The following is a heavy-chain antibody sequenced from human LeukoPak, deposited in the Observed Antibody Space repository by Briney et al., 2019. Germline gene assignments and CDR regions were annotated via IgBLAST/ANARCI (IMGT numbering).Heavy chain of an antibody. CDR2: IRYDGSNK. CDR3: ARDLVPTQYYYDSSGYYHTPQSFDY. J-gene: IGHJ4*02. CDR1: GFTFSSYG. Sequence: GALRLSCAASGFTFSSYGMHWVRQAPGKGLEWVAFIRYDGSNKYYADSVKGRFTISRDNAKNSLSLQMNSLRAEDTAVYYCARDLVPTQYYYDSSGYYHTPQSFDYWGQGTLVTVSS. D-gene: IGHD3-22*01. V-gene: IGHV3-30*02.